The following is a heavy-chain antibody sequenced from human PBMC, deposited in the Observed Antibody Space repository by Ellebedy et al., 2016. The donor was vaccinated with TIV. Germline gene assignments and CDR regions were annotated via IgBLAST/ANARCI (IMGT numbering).Heavy chain of an antibody. D-gene: IGHD2-15*01. Sequence: SETLSLXXSVSGDSISISTTHYWGWIRQPPGKGLEWIGMISHSGNIYYNPSLKTRVTISVDTSKNQFSLKLTSVTAADTALYYCARHYPGGYPGGVWGKGTAVTVSS. V-gene: IGHV4-39*01. CDR2: ISHSGNI. J-gene: IGHJ6*04. CDR3: ARHYPGGYPGGV. CDR1: GDSISISTTHY.